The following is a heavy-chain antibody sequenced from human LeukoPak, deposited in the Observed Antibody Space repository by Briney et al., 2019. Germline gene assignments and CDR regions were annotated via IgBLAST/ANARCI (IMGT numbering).Heavy chain of an antibody. CDR3: ATWHLGELSSDTETPYAFDI. V-gene: IGHV1-24*01. CDR2: FDPEDGET. Sequence: ASVKVSCKVSGYTLTELSMHWVRQAPGKGLEWMGGFDPEDGETIYAQKFQGRVTMTEDTSTDTAYMELSSLRSEDTAVYYCATWHLGELSSDTETPYAFDIWGQGTMVTVSS. D-gene: IGHD3-16*02. J-gene: IGHJ3*02. CDR1: GYTLTELS.